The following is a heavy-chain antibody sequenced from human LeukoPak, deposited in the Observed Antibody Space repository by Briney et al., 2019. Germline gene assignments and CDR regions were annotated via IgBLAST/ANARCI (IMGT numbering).Heavy chain of an antibody. V-gene: IGHV3-30-3*01. J-gene: IGHJ4*02. CDR2: ISYDGSNK. D-gene: IGHD1-26*01. Sequence: GRSLRLSCAASGFTFSSYAMRWVRQAPGKGLEWVAVISYDGSNKYYADSVKGRFTISRDNSKNTLYLQMNSLRAEDTAVYYCARDSAVGATFFDYWGQGTLVTVSS. CDR3: ARDSAVGATFFDY. CDR1: GFTFSSYA.